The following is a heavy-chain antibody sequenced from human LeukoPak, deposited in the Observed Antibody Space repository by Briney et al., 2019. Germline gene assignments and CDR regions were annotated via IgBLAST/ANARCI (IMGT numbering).Heavy chain of an antibody. CDR2: ILYDGSKE. V-gene: IGHV3-30*04. CDR1: GFPLNSYT. Sequence: GGSLRLSCSASGFPLNSYTMHWVRQAPGKGLEWVAVILYDGSKENYADSVKSRFTVSRDNSKNTLDLQMNSLRPEDTAVYYCARDPDQYYYYMDVWGKGSLVTVSS. J-gene: IGHJ6*03. CDR3: ARDPDQYYYYMDV.